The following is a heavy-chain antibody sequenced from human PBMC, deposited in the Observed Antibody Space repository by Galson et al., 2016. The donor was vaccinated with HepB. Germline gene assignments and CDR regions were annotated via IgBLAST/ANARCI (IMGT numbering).Heavy chain of an antibody. Sequence: ETLSLTCTVSGDSMRSHYWTWIRQAPGKGLEWIGNINYSGSTKYNPSLKSRVTISIDTSKNQFSLNLSSVTAADTAVYYCARHGQPVAGIFDYWGQGTLVTVSS. D-gene: IGHD6-19*01. V-gene: IGHV4-59*08. CDR1: GDSMRSHY. J-gene: IGHJ4*02. CDR3: ARHGQPVAGIFDY. CDR2: INYSGST.